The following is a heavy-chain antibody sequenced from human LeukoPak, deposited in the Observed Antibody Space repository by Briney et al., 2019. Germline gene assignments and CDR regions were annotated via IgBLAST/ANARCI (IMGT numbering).Heavy chain of an antibody. V-gene: IGHV4-34*01. CDR1: GGSFSGYY. CDR2: INHSGST. CDR3: ARSANAFDI. J-gene: IGHJ3*02. Sequence: SETLSLTRAVYGGSFSGYYWSWIRQPPGKGLEWIGEINHSGSTNYNPSLKSRVTISVDTSTNQFSLNLSSVTAADTAVYYCARSANAFDIWGQGTMVTVSS.